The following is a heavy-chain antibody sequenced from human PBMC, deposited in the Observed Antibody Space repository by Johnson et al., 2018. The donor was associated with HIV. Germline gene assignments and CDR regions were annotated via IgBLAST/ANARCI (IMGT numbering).Heavy chain of an antibody. CDR1: GFTFNTFT. CDR3: AKATAGYHGSGSYYNDAFDV. Sequence: VQLVESGGNLVQPGGSLRLSCAASGFTFNTFTMNWVRQAPGKGLEWVSTISASATITNYADSLKGRFTISSDNSKNTVYLQMNSLTDDDTAVYYGAKATAGYHGSGSYYNDAFDVWGQGTMVTVSS. V-gene: IGHV3-23*04. CDR2: ISASATIT. D-gene: IGHD3-10*01. J-gene: IGHJ3*01.